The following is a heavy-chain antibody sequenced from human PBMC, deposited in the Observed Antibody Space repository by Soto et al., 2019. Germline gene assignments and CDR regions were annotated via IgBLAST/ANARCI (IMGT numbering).Heavy chain of an antibody. CDR2: ITGSGDGT. Sequence: GGSLRLSCAASGFTFSTYAMSWVRQAPGKGLEWVSGITGSGDGTGYADSVKGRFTISRDNSKNTLYLQMNNLRAADTAIYFCTKGRCSSSSCQWVPGHWGQGTLVTVSS. V-gene: IGHV3-23*01. J-gene: IGHJ4*02. CDR3: TKGRCSSSSCQWVPGH. D-gene: IGHD2-2*01. CDR1: GFTFSTYA.